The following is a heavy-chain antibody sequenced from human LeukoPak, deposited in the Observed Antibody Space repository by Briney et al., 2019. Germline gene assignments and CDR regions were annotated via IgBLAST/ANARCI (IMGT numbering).Heavy chain of an antibody. J-gene: IGHJ4*02. Sequence: ASVKVSCKASGYTFTGYYMHWVRQAPGQGLEWMGWINPNSGGTNYAQKFQGRVTMTRDTSISTAYMELSRLRSDDTAVYYCARAVEGDNSGSYYFDYWGQGALVTVSS. V-gene: IGHV1-2*02. CDR3: ARAVEGDNSGSYYFDY. CDR1: GYTFTGYY. D-gene: IGHD1-26*01. CDR2: INPNSGGT.